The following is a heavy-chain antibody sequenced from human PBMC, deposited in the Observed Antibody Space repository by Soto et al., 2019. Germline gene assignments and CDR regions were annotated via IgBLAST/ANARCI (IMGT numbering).Heavy chain of an antibody. Sequence: QVQLQQWGAGLLKPSETLSLTWAVYSGSFSGYYWSWIRQSPGKGLEWIGEITHRGFTNYNPSLKSRVTMSADTSKNHFSLNLTSVTAADTAVYYCARFPFSTSSWSNPQYFDSWGQGTLVTVSS. V-gene: IGHV4-34*01. J-gene: IGHJ4*02. CDR1: SGSFSGYY. CDR2: ITHRGFT. D-gene: IGHD6-13*01. CDR3: ARFPFSTSSWSNPQYFDS.